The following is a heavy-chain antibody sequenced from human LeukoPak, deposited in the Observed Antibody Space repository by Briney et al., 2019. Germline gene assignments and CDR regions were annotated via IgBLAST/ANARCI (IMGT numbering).Heavy chain of an antibody. CDR3: ARGLYYGSGSYKRRDPYYFDY. CDR2: MNPNSGNT. CDR1: GYTFTSYD. V-gene: IGHV1-8*01. D-gene: IGHD3-10*01. Sequence: ASVKVSCKASGYTFTSYDINWVRQATGQGLEWMGWMNPNSGNTGYAQKFQGRVTMTRNTSISTAYMELSSLRSEDTAVYYCARGLYYGSGSYKRRDPYYFDYWGQGTLVTVSS. J-gene: IGHJ4*02.